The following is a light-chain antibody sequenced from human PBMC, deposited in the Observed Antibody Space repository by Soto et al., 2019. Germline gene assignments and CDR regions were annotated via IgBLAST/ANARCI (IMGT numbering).Light chain of an antibody. CDR2: GAS. V-gene: IGKV3-15*01. J-gene: IGKJ1*01. CDR1: QSIGND. CDR3: QQYHNWPPRT. Sequence: EIVMTQSPATLSMSPGERATLSCRASQSIGNDLAWYQQKPGQAPRLLLYGASTRATGIPARFSGSGSGTEFTLSISSLQSEDFAVYYCQQYHNWPPRTFGQGTKVEMK.